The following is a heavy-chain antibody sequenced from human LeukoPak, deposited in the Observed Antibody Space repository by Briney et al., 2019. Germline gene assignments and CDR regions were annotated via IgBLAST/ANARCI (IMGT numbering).Heavy chain of an antibody. Sequence: SVKVSCKASGGTFSSYAISWVRQAPGQGLEWMGGIIPIFGTANYAQKFQGRVTITADESTSTAYMEPSSLRSEDTAVYYCASLFYDILTGSYYYGMDVWGKGTTVTVSS. CDR2: IIPIFGTA. CDR1: GGTFSSYA. J-gene: IGHJ6*04. D-gene: IGHD3-9*01. V-gene: IGHV1-69*13. CDR3: ASLFYDILTGSYYYGMDV.